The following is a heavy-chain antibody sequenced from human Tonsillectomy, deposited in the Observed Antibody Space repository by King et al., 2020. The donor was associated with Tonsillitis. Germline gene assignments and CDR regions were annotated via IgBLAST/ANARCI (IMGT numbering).Heavy chain of an antibody. V-gene: IGHV3-30*03. J-gene: IGHJ6*02. Sequence: QVQLVESGGGVVQPGRSLRLSCAASGFTFSNYGMHWVRQAPGKGLEWVAVISYDGSNKYYADSVKGRFTISRDNSKNTLYLQMNSLRAEDTAVYYCIVVAGDPGDYGMDVWGQGTTVTVFS. CDR3: IVVAGDPGDYGMDV. CDR2: ISYDGSNK. CDR1: GFTFSNYG. D-gene: IGHD6-19*01.